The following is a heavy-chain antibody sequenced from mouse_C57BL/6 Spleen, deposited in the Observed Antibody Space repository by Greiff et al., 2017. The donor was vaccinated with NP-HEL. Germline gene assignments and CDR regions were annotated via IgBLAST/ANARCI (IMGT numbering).Heavy chain of an antibody. Sequence: QVQLQQPGAELVKPGASVKLSCKASGYTFTSYWMHWVKQRPGQGLEWIGMIHPNSGSTNYNEKFKSKATLTVDKSSSTAYMQLSSLTSEDSAVYYCARRGDGCSHYAMDYWGQGTSVTVSS. CDR3: ARRGDGCSHYAMDY. CDR2: IHPNSGST. J-gene: IGHJ4*01. D-gene: IGHD2-3*01. CDR1: GYTFTSYW. V-gene: IGHV1-64*01.